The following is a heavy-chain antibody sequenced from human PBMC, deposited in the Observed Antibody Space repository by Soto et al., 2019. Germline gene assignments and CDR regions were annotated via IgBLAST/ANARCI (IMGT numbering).Heavy chain of an antibody. J-gene: IGHJ4*02. CDR1: GGSISSSSYY. Sequence: SETLSLTCTVSGGSISSSSYYWGWIRQPPGKGLEWIGSIYYSGSTYYNPSLKSRVTISVDTSKNQFSLKLSSVAAADTAVYYCARSMVRGVIFRSRYFDYWGQGTLVTVSS. CDR3: ARSMVRGVIFRSRYFDY. D-gene: IGHD3-10*01. V-gene: IGHV4-39*01. CDR2: IYYSGST.